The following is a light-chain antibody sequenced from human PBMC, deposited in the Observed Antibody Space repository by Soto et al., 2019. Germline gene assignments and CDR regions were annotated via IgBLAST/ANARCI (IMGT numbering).Light chain of an antibody. CDR2: GAS. J-gene: IGKJ1*01. Sequence: EIVLTQSPGTLSLSPGDRATLSCRASQTVNSNFLSWYQQKPGQAPRLLVYGASSRATGIPDRFSGSGSGTDFTLTISRLEPEDFAVYYCLKYGSSVWTLGQGTNVDIK. CDR1: QTVNSNF. V-gene: IGKV3-20*01. CDR3: LKYGSSVWT.